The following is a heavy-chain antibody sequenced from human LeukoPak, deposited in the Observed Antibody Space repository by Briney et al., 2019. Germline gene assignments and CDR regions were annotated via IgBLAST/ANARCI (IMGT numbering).Heavy chain of an antibody. CDR3: ARCGYTSSLDY. V-gene: IGHV5-51*01. Sequence: GESLKISCKISGYILTRNWIGWVRQVPPKGLEWMGLAYPGDSGTKYSPSFQGQVTFSVDKSISTAYLQFSSLKASDTAIYYCARCGYTSSLDYWGQGTLVTVSS. J-gene: IGHJ4*02. CDR1: GYILTRNW. D-gene: IGHD6-13*01. CDR2: AYPGDSGT.